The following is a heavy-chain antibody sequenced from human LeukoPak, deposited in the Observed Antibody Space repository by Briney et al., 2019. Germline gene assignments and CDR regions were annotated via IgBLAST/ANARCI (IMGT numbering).Heavy chain of an antibody. CDR3: ASPPPGDTEYFQH. D-gene: IGHD3-16*01. J-gene: IGHJ1*01. CDR2: IYYSGST. V-gene: IGHV4-59*08. CDR1: GGSISSYY. Sequence: SETLSLTCTVSGGSISSYYWSWIRQPPGKGLEGIGYIYYSGSTNYNPSLKSRVTISVDTSKNQFSLKLSSVTAADTAVYYCASPPPGDTEYFQHWGQGTLVTVSS.